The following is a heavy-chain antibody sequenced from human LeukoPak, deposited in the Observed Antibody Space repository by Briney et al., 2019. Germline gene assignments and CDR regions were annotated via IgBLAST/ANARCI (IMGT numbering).Heavy chain of an antibody. CDR1: GFTFSSYS. J-gene: IGHJ4*02. D-gene: IGHD5-12*01. CDR2: ISSSSSTI. CDR3: ARDGYDYGSDY. Sequence: GGSLRLSCAASGFTFSSYSMNWVRQAPGKGLEWVSYISSSSSTIYYADSVKGRFTISRDNAKNSLYLQMSSLRAEDTAVYYCARDGYDYGSDYWGQGTLVTVSS. V-gene: IGHV3-48*01.